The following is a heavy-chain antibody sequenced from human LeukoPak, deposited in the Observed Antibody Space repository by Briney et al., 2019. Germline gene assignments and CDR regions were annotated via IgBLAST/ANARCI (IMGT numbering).Heavy chain of an antibody. CDR2: INHSGST. CDR3: ARPRGYSGYEWFNWFDP. J-gene: IGHJ5*02. D-gene: IGHD5-12*01. CDR1: GGSFSGYY. Sequence: SETLSLTCAVYGGSFSGYYWSWIRQPPGKGLEWIGEINHSGSTNYNPSLKSRVTISVDTSKNQFSLKLSPVTAADTAVYYCARPRGYSGYEWFNWFDPWGQGTLVTVSS. V-gene: IGHV4-34*01.